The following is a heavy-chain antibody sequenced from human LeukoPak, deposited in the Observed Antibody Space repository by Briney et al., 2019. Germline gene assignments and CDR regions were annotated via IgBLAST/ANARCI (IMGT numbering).Heavy chain of an antibody. CDR1: GFTFSSYA. CDR2: ISDTGATT. D-gene: IGHD2-8*01. Sequence: PGTSLRLSCAGSGFTFSSYAMSWVRQAPGKGLEWVSAISDTGATTYDADSVKGRFTISRDNSRSTLYLQMNSLRAEDTALYYCAKDTSIGRCCTNGVCSPFDYWGQGTLVTVSS. V-gene: IGHV3-23*01. J-gene: IGHJ4*02. CDR3: AKDTSIGRCCTNGVCSPFDY.